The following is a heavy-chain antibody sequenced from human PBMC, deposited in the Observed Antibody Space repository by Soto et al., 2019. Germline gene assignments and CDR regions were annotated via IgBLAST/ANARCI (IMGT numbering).Heavy chain of an antibody. V-gene: IGHV4-59*01. J-gene: IGHJ4*02. CDR3: ARSVFLDY. D-gene: IGHD2-8*01. CDR2: IYYSGST. Sequence: PSETLSLTCTVSGGSISIYYWSWIRQPPGKGLEWIGYIYYSGSTNYNPSLKSRVTISVDTSKNQFSLKLSSVTAADTAVYYCARSVFLDYWGQGTLVTVSS. CDR1: GGSISIYY.